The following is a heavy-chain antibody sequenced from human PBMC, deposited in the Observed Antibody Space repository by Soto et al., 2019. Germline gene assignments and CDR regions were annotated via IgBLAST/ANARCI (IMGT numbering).Heavy chain of an antibody. CDR1: GGSISNGYHY. V-gene: IGHV4-30-4*01. CDR3: ARWVEVSLDYFDS. Sequence: QVRLQESGPRLVESSQTLSLTCTVSGGSISNGYHYWSWVRQTPGKGLEWVGHVYHSGRTQYNPSLKSRVGILVDTSRNQFSLNLNLMTAADTAVYYCARWVEVSLDYFDSWGQGIPVTVSS. D-gene: IGHD2-15*01. J-gene: IGHJ4*02. CDR2: VYHSGRT.